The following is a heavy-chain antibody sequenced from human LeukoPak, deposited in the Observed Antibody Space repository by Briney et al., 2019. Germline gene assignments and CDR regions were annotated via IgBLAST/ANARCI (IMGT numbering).Heavy chain of an antibody. J-gene: IGHJ3*02. D-gene: IGHD6-13*01. V-gene: IGHV4-4*07. CDR3: ARDLGSSSSWYWAGAFDI. CDR2: IYTSGST. Sequence: SETLSLTCTLSGGSISGDYWNWIRQPAGKGLEWIGRIYTSGSTNYNPSLKSRVTMSVDTSKNQFSLKLSSVTAADTAVYYCARDLGSSSSWYWAGAFDIWGQGTMVTVSS. CDR1: GGSISGDY.